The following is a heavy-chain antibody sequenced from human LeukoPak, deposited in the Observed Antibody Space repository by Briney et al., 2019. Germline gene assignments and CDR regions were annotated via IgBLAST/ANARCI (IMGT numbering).Heavy chain of an antibody. D-gene: IGHD2-2*01. V-gene: IGHV1-69*05. CDR3: ARDRGCSSTSCYRLSHFDY. Sequence: SSVTVSFKASGCTFSSYAISWVRQPPGQGLVWMGGIIPIFGTANYAQKFQGRVTITTDESTSTAYMELSSLRSEDTAVYYCARDRGCSSTSCYRLSHFDYCGQGTLVTVSS. CDR1: GCTFSSYA. J-gene: IGHJ4*02. CDR2: IIPIFGTA.